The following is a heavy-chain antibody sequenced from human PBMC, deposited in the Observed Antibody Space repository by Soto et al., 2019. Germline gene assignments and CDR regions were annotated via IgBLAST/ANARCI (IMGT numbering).Heavy chain of an antibody. V-gene: IGHV3-15*01. CDR2: IKPKTAGGAA. CDR3: ATGPRGDY. J-gene: IGHJ4*02. Sequence: EVQLVESGGDLVKPGGSLRLSCAASGISFSNAWMSWVRQAPGKGLEWVGRIKPKTAGGAAVYAAPVKGRFTISRDDSKNTLFLQMSSLKTEDTAVYYCATGPRGDYWGQGSLVTVSS. CDR1: GISFSNAW. D-gene: IGHD6-25*01.